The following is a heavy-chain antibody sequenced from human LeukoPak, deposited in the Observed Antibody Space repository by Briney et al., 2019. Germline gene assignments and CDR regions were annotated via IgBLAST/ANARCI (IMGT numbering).Heavy chain of an antibody. CDR2: ISAYNGNT. Sequence: ASVKVSCKASGYTFTSYGISWVRQAPGQGLEWMGWISAYNGNTNYAQKLQGRVTMTTDTSTSTAYMELRSLRSDGPAGYYWGEDYCTIFAFDYWGQGTLVTVSS. V-gene: IGHV1-18*01. CDR1: GYTFTSYG. CDR3: GEDYCTIFAFDY. D-gene: IGHD3-3*01. J-gene: IGHJ4*02.